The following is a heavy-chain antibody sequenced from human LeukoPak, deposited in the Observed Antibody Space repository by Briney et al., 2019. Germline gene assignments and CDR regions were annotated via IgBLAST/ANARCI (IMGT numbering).Heavy chain of an antibody. J-gene: IGHJ4*02. CDR3: ARRDYYLEYFDY. CDR2: IYPGDSDT. Sequence: GESLQISCKGSGYNFPSYWIAWVRQLPGKGLEWMGIIYPGDSDTRYSPSFQGQVTISADKSISTAFLQWGSLKASDTAMYYCARRDYYLEYFDYWGQGTLVTVSS. D-gene: IGHD3-10*01. V-gene: IGHV5-51*01. CDR1: GYNFPSYW.